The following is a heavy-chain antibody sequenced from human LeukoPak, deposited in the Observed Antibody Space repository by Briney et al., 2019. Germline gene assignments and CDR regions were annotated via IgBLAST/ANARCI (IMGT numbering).Heavy chain of an antibody. V-gene: IGHV3-21*04. CDR3: ARYYYDSSGYYYFDY. D-gene: IGHD3-22*01. Sequence: GGSLRLSCAASGFSFSSYRMNWVRQAPGKGLEWVSSVSNSGDYIHYADSAKGRFTISRDNSKNSLYLQMNSLRAEDTAVYFCARYYYDSSGYYYFDYWGQGTLVTVSS. J-gene: IGHJ4*02. CDR1: GFSFSSYR. CDR2: VSNSGDYI.